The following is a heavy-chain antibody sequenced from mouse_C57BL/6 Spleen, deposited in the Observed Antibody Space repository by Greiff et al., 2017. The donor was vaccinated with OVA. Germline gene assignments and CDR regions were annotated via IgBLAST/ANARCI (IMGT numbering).Heavy chain of an antibody. Sequence: QVQLQQSGPELVKPGASVKISCKASGYAFSSSWMNWVKQRPGKGLEWIGRIYPGDGDTNYNGKFKGKATLTADKSSSTAYMQLSSLTSEDSAVYFCARGNYGSSYNYFDYWGQGTTLTVSS. CDR2: IYPGDGDT. V-gene: IGHV1-82*01. CDR1: GYAFSSSW. CDR3: ARGNYGSSYNYFDY. J-gene: IGHJ2*01. D-gene: IGHD1-1*01.